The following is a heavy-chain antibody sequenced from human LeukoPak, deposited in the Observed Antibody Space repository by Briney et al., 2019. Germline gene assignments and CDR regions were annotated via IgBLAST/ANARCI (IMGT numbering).Heavy chain of an antibody. CDR1: GYSFASYW. CDR3: ARVASSSWYDLDY. CDR2: IDPHDSDT. V-gene: IGHV5-51*01. D-gene: IGHD6-13*01. Sequence: GESLKISCKGSGYSFASYWIGWVRQMPGKGLEWMGIIDPHDSDTRNSPSFQGQVTISGDKSISTAYLQWSSLKASDTAMYYCARVASSSWYDLDYWGQGTLVTVSS. J-gene: IGHJ4*02.